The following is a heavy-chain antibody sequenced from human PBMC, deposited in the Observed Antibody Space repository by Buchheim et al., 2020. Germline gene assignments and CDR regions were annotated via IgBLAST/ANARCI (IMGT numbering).Heavy chain of an antibody. Sequence: QVQLVESGGGVVQPGRSLRLSCAASGFIFSTYGMHWVRQAPGKGLEWVAVISSDGSNKYYADSVKGRFTISRDNSKDTLFLQMSSLRAEDTAVYYCATASSWFFFDYWGQGTL. CDR2: ISSDGSNK. CDR3: ATASSWFFFDY. CDR1: GFIFSTYG. J-gene: IGHJ4*02. V-gene: IGHV3-30*03. D-gene: IGHD6-13*01.